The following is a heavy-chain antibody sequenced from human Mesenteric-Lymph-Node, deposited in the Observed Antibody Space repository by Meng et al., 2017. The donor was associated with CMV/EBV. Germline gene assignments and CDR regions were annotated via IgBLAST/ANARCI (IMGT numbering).Heavy chain of an antibody. V-gene: IGHV3-74*01. CDR1: GFTFSSHW. CDR2: INGDGLNT. CDR3: AKETNYYDSSGYYEGAHY. Sequence: GESLKISCAASGFTFSSHWMHWVRRAPGKGLVWVSRINGDGLNTTYADSVKGRFTISRDNSKNTLYLQMNSLRAEDTAIYYCAKETNYYDSSGYYEGAHYWGQGTLVTVSS. D-gene: IGHD3-22*01. J-gene: IGHJ4*02.